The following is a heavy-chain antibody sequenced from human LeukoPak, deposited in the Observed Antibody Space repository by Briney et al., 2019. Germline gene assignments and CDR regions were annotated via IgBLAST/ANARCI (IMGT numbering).Heavy chain of an antibody. CDR2: IIPIFGTA. D-gene: IGHD4-17*01. J-gene: IGHJ6*02. CDR1: GGTFSSYA. V-gene: IGHV1-69*13. Sequence: GASVKVSCKASGGTFSSYAISWVRQAPGQGLEWMGGIIPIFGTANYAQKFQGRVTITADESTSTAYMELSSLRSEDTAVYYCARGYTLTTWYYGMDVWGQGTTVTVSS. CDR3: ARGYTLTTWYYGMDV.